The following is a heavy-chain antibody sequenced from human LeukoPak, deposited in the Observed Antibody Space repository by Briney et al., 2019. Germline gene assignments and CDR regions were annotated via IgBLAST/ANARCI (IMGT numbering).Heavy chain of an antibody. V-gene: IGHV4-59*01. J-gene: IGHJ4*02. CDR3: ARAGSGWPHFDY. Sequence: SETLSLTCTVSGGSISSYYWSWIRQPPGKGLEWIGYIYYSGSTNYNPSLKSRVTISVDTSKNQSSLKLSSVTAADTAVYYCARAGSGWPHFDYWGQGTLVTVFS. D-gene: IGHD6-19*01. CDR1: GGSISSYY. CDR2: IYYSGST.